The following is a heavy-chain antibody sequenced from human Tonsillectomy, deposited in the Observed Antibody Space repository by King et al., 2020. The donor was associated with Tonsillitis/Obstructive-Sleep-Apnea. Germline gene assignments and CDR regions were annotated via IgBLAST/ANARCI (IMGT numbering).Heavy chain of an antibody. CDR1: GFTFSNVW. Sequence: VQLVESGGGLVKPGGSLRLSCAASGFTFSNVWMTWVRQAPGKGLEWVGRIKRKTDGGTADYAAPVIGRFTISRDDSKNTLYLQMNSLKTEDTAVYYCATGDCTGGSCHAFDIWGQGTMVTVSS. V-gene: IGHV3-15*01. CDR3: ATGDCTGGSCHAFDI. J-gene: IGHJ3*02. CDR2: IKRKTDGGTA. D-gene: IGHD2-15*01.